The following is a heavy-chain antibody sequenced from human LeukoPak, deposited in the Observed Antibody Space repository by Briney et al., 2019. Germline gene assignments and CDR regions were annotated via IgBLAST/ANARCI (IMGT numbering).Heavy chain of an antibody. CDR1: GYTFTSYD. D-gene: IGHD6-13*01. CDR3: ARGRSSAAATPPAY. V-gene: IGHV1-8*01. CDR2: MNPNSGNT. Sequence: ASVTVSCKASGYTFTSYDINWVRQATGQGLEGMGWMNPNSGNTVYAQRFQGRVTITRNTSISTAYMELSSLRSEDTAVYYCARGRSSAAATPPAYWGQGTLVTVSS. J-gene: IGHJ4*02.